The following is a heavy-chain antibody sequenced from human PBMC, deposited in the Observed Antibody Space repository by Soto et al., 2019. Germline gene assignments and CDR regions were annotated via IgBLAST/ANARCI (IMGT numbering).Heavy chain of an antibody. J-gene: IGHJ6*03. D-gene: IGHD2-2*01. V-gene: IGHV1-2*04. CDR2: INPNSGGT. CDR3: ARLQYCSSTSCYDDPLYYYYMDV. CDR1: GYTFTGYY. Sequence: ASVKVSCKASGYTFTGYYMHWVRQAPGQGLEWMGWINPNSGGTNYAQKFQGWVTMTRDTSISTAYMELSSVTAADTAVYYCARLQYCSSTSCYDDPLYYYYMDVWGKGTTVTVSS.